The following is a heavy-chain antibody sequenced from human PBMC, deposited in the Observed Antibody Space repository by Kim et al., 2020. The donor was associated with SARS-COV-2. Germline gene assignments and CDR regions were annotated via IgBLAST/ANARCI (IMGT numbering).Heavy chain of an antibody. V-gene: IGHV3-30*04. CDR3: ASFGSGPDYYYGMDV. Sequence: GGSLRLSCAASGFTFSSYAMHWVRQAPGKGLEWVAVISYDGSNKYYADSVKGRFTISRDNSKNTLYLQMNSLRAEDTAVYYCASFGSGPDYYYGMDVWC. CDR2: ISYDGSNK. CDR1: GFTFSSYA. D-gene: IGHD3-10*01. J-gene: IGHJ6*02.